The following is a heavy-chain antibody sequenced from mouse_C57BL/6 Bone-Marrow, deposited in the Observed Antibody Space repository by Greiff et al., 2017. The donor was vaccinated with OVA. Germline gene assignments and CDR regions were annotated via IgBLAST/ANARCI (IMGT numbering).Heavy chain of an antibody. CDR3: ARSRGLGAMDY. J-gene: IGHJ4*01. D-gene: IGHD4-1*01. V-gene: IGHV1-53*01. CDR1: GYTFTSYW. CDR2: INPSNGGT. Sequence: QVQLQQSGAELMKPGASVKLSCKASGYTFTSYWMHWVKQRPGQGLEWIGNINPSNGGTNYNEKFKSKATLTVDKSSSTAYMQLSSLTSEDSAVYYCARSRGLGAMDYWGQGTSVTVSS.